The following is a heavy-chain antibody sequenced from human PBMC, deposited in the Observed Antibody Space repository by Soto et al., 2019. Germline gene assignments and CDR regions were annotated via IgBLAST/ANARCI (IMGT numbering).Heavy chain of an antibody. J-gene: IGHJ4*02. D-gene: IGHD3-3*01. CDR1: GFTFSNYA. Sequence: GGSLRLSCAASGFTFSNYAMNWVRQAPGKGLEWVSVIYSGGDTHYADSVKVRFTISRDNSKNTLYLQMNSLTAEDTAMYYCARDRIYYFDYWGQGTLVTVSS. CDR2: IYSGGDT. V-gene: IGHV3-66*01. CDR3: ARDRIYYFDY.